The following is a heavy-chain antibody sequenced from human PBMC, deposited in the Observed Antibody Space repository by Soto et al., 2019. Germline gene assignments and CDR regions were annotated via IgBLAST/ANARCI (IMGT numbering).Heavy chain of an antibody. Sequence: QVQLVQSGAEVKKPGASVKVSCKASGYTFTSYGISWVRQAPGQGLEWMGWISAYNGNTNYAQKLQGRVTMTTGTSTSTGDMELRRRRAEDTAVYWCGRAAGGGGLFDYWGQGTVVTVSS. V-gene: IGHV1-18*01. J-gene: IGHJ4*02. CDR2: ISAYNGNT. CDR1: GYTFTSYG. CDR3: GRAAGGGGLFDY. D-gene: IGHD2-15*01.